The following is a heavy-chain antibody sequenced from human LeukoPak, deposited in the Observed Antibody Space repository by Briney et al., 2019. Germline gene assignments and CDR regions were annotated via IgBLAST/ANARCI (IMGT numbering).Heavy chain of an antibody. J-gene: IGHJ5*02. CDR1: GYTFTSYA. CDR3: ARGFSSGMNWFDP. Sequence: ASVTVSFKASGYTFTSYAMHWVRQAPGQRVEGMGWINAGNGNTKYSQKFQGRVTITRDTSASTAYMELSSLRSEDTAVYYCARGFSSGMNWFDPWGQGTLVTVSS. D-gene: IGHD6-19*01. V-gene: IGHV1-3*01. CDR2: INAGNGNT.